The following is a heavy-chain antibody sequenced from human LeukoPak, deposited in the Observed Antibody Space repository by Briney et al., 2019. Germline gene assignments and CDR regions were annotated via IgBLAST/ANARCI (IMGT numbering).Heavy chain of an antibody. J-gene: IGHJ4*02. CDR2: ISGSGGST. CDR1: GFTFSSYA. CDR3: AKDRDGQRLVRVLDY. Sequence: GGSLRLSCAASGFTFSSYAMSWVRQAPGKGLEWVSAISGSGGSTYYADSVKGRFTISRDNSKNTLYLQMNSLRAEDTAVYYCAKDRDGQRLVRVLDYWGQGTLVTVSS. D-gene: IGHD6-13*01. V-gene: IGHV3-23*01.